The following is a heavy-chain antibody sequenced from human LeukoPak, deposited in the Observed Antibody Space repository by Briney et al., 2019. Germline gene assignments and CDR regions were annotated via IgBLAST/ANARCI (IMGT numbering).Heavy chain of an antibody. J-gene: IGHJ6*02. CDR2: VHYTGST. V-gene: IGHV4-59*08. CDR1: GXSISAYY. CDR3: AASGEDCNSSSCDLNWFYYYGMGV. D-gene: IGHD2-2*01. Sequence: SETLSLTCSVSGXSISAYYGSWIRQPPWKGLEWIGFVHYTGSTNYNPSLRSRVTISADTSKKQFSLRLSSVTAADTAVYYCAASGEDCNSSSCDLNWFYYYGMGVWGQGTTVIVSS.